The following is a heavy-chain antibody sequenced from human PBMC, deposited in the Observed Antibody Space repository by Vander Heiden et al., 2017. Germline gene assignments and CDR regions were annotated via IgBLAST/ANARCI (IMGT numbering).Heavy chain of an antibody. D-gene: IGHD3-3*01. Sequence: QVQLVQSGAEVKKPGASVKVSCKASGYTFTSYYMHWVRQAPGQGLEWMGIINPSGGGTSYAQKFQGRVTMTRDTSTRTVYMELRSMISEDTAVYYCARDGVPSRHFDYWGQGTMVTVYS. CDR2: INPSGGGT. J-gene: IGHJ4*02. V-gene: IGHV1-46*01. CDR1: GYTFTSYY. CDR3: ARDGVPSRHFDY.